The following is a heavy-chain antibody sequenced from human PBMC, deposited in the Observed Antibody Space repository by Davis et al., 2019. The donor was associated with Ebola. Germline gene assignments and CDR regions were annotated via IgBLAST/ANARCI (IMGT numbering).Heavy chain of an antibody. D-gene: IGHD3-3*02. J-gene: IGHJ4*02. CDR3: ARQRFWSGYYIPYYFDY. Sequence: MPSETLSLTCAVYGGSFSGYYWSWIRQPPGKGLEWIGEINHSGSTNYNPSLKSRVTISVDTSKNQFSLKLSSVTAADTAVYYCARQRFWSGYYIPYYFDYWGQGTLVTVSS. CDR2: INHSGST. V-gene: IGHV4-34*01. CDR1: GGSFSGYY.